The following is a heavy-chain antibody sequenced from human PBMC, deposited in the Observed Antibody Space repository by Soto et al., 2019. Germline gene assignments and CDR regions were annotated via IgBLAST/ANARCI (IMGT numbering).Heavy chain of an antibody. CDR2: INPNSGGT. Sequence: AAVKVSFKDSGYTFTGYYMHWVRQAPGQGLDCIGWINPNSGGTNYAQKFRGRVTMIRDTSISTAYMELSRLRSDDTAVYYCASPLSSSAMDVWGQGTTVTVSS. CDR3: ASPLSSSAMDV. V-gene: IGHV1-2*02. CDR1: GYTFTGYY. J-gene: IGHJ6*02. D-gene: IGHD6-6*01.